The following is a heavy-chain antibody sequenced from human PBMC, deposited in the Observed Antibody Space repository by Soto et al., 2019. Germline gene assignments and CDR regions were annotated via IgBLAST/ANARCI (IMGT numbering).Heavy chain of an antibody. CDR3: VWGWGSYYTYYYYGMDV. CDR2: ITSTGDRA. CDR1: GFTFSSYA. Sequence: PGGSLRLSCAASGFTFSSYAMSWVRQAPGKGLEWVSSITSTGDRAYYADSVKGRFTVSRDNSKITLYLQMNSLRAEDTAVYYCVWGWGSYYTYYYYGMDVWGQGTTVTVSS. J-gene: IGHJ6*02. D-gene: IGHD3-10*01. V-gene: IGHV3-23*01.